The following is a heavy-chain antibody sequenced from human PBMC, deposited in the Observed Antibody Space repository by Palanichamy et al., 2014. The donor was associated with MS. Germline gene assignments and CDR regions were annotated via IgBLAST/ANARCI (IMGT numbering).Heavy chain of an antibody. V-gene: IGHV1-18*04. J-gene: IGHJ3*01. CDR1: GYTFISFG. Sequence: QVQLVQSGAEVKKAGASVKVSCTASGYTFISFGIGWVRQVLGQGLEWMGWISTYNGRIDYAQKFQDRVSMTTDTPTSTAYMELRSLRSDDTAVYYCARDARPGSVAVAGNAFDLWGQGTMVTVSS. D-gene: IGHD6-13*01. CDR2: ISTYNGRI. CDR3: ARDARPGSVAVAGNAFDL.